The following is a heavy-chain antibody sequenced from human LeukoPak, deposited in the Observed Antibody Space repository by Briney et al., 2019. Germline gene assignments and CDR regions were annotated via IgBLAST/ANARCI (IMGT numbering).Heavy chain of an antibody. D-gene: IGHD1-26*01. CDR2: ISYDGSNK. J-gene: IGHJ2*01. CDR1: GFTFSSYA. V-gene: IGHV3-30-3*01. Sequence: GGSLRLSCAASGFTFSSYAMHWVRQAPGKGLEWVAVISYDGSNKYYADSVKGRFTISRDNSKNTLYLQMNSLRAEDTAVYYCARGLHLLYWYFDLWGRGTLVTVSS. CDR3: ARGLHLLYWYFDL.